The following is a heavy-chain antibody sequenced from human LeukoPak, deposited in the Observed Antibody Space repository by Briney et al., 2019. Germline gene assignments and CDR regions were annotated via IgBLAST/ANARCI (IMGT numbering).Heavy chain of an antibody. CDR2: ISWDDGSTK. V-gene: IGHV3-30*18. CDR1: GFTLVDYT. J-gene: IGHJ4*02. CDR3: AKKSVRGGATVSPSDY. D-gene: IGHD1-26*01. Sequence: GSLRLSCTASGFTLVDYTTSWVRQAPGKGLEWVSVISWDDGSTKYYADSVKGRFTISRDNSKNTLYLQMNSLRAEDSAVYYCAKKSVRGGATVSPSDYWGQGTLVTVSS.